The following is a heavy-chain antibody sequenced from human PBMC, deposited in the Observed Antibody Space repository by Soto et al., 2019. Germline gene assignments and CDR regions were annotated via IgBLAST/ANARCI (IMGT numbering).Heavy chain of an antibody. Sequence: ASVKVSCKASGYTFTSYGISWVRQAPGQGLEWMGWISAYNGNTNYAQKLQGRVTMTTDTSTSTAYMELRSLRSDDTAVYYCARDWGVYSRQRGDAFDIWGQGTMVTVPS. CDR1: GYTFTSYG. CDR2: ISAYNGNT. CDR3: ARDWGVYSRQRGDAFDI. V-gene: IGHV1-18*01. D-gene: IGHD6-13*01. J-gene: IGHJ3*02.